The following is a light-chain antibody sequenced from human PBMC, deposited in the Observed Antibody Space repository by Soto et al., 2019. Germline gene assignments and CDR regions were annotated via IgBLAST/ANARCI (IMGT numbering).Light chain of an antibody. CDR1: QSVSSY. Sequence: EIVLTQSPATLSLSPGERATLSCRASQSVSSYLAWYQQKPGQAPRLLIYDASNRATGIPARFSGSGSATDFTLTISSLEPEEFAVYYCQQRSNWPRTFGGGTKVEIK. J-gene: IGKJ4*01. CDR2: DAS. CDR3: QQRSNWPRT. V-gene: IGKV3-11*01.